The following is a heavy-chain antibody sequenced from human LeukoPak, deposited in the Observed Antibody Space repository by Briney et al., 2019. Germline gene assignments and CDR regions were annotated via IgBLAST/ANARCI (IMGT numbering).Heavy chain of an antibody. V-gene: IGHV4-59*08. J-gene: IGHJ4*02. CDR2: IYYSGST. D-gene: IGHD2-2*02. Sequence: SETLSLTCTVSGGSISSYYWSWIRQPPGKGLEWIGYIYYSGSTNYNPSLKSRVTISVDTSKNPFSLKLSSVTAADTAVYYCARHFRLGYCSSTSCYTGGYYFDYWGQGTLVTVSS. CDR1: GGSISSYY. CDR3: ARHFRLGYCSSTSCYTGGYYFDY.